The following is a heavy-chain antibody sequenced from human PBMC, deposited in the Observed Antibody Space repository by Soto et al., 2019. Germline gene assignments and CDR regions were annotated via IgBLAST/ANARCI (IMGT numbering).Heavy chain of an antibody. D-gene: IGHD3-3*01. J-gene: IGHJ4*02. Sequence: SETLSLTCAVSGGSFTNNNYYWGWIRQPPGKGLEWIGSIYYGGTTYYHPSLKSRVTISLATSKNQFSLRLTSVTAADTAVYYCATTPPGPDNSYYDFWSGYANLDFDHWGQGTLVTVSS. CDR2: IYYGGTT. CDR1: GGSFTNNNYY. CDR3: ATTPPGPDNSYYDFWSGYANLDFDH. V-gene: IGHV4-39*01.